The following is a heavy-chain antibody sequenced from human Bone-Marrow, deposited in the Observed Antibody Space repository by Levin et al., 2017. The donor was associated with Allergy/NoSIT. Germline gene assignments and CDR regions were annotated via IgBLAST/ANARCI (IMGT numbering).Heavy chain of an antibody. CDR3: ASLHSGSFAY. D-gene: IGHD3-10*01. CDR1: GFTFSNYW. Sequence: GGSLRLSCAASGFTFSNYWMSWVRQAPGKGLEWVANIKQDGSDKYYVDSVKGRFTISRDNAKNSLYLQMNSLRAEDTAVYYCASLHSGSFAYWGQGTLVTVSS. V-gene: IGHV3-7*03. J-gene: IGHJ4*02. CDR2: IKQDGSDK.